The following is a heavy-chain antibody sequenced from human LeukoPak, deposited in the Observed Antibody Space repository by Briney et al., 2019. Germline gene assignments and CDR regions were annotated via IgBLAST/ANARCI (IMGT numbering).Heavy chain of an antibody. CDR3: ARQLPNYYYYYYMDV. D-gene: IGHD1-26*01. CDR2: IYYSGST. J-gene: IGHJ6*03. V-gene: IGHV4-39*01. CDR1: GGSISSSSYY. Sequence: SETLSLTCTVSGGSISSSSYYWGWIRQPPGKGLEWIGSIYYSGSTYYNPSLKSRVTISVDTSKNQFSLKLSSVTAADTAAYYCARQLPNYYYYYYMDVWGKGTTVTVSS.